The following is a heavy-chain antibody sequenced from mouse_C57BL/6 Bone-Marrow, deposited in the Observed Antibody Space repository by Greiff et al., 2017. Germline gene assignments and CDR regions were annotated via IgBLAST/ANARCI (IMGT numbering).Heavy chain of an antibody. CDR2: ISNGGGST. J-gene: IGHJ1*03. CDR1: GFTFSDYY. D-gene: IGHD1-1*01. Sequence: EVKLVESGGGLVQPGGSLKLSCAASGFTFSDYYMYWVRQTPEKRLEWVAYISNGGGSTYYPDTVKGRFTISRDNAKNTLYLQMSRLKSEDTAMXYCAIQGIYYYGSTWYFDVWGTGTTVTVSS. CDR3: AIQGIYYYGSTWYFDV. V-gene: IGHV5-12*01.